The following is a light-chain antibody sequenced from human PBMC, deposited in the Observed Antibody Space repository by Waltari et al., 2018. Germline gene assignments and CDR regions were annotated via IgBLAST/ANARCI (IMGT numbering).Light chain of an antibody. Sequence: EILMTQSPATLSVSPGERATLSCRASQSVSSNLAWYQQKPGQALRLLIYDASTRAPSTPARFRSSGSGTEFALTTSSLQSEDSAVYYCQQYNHWPPITFGQGTRLEIK. CDR1: QSVSSN. J-gene: IGKJ5*01. CDR2: DAS. CDR3: QQYNHWPPIT. V-gene: IGKV3-15*01.